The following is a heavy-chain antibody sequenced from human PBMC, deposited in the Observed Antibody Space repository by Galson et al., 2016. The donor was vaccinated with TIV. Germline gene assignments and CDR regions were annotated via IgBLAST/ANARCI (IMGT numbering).Heavy chain of an antibody. D-gene: IGHD1-26*01. CDR2: ISYSGSAK. Sequence: SLRPSCAASGFTLSDYYMTWIRQAPGKGLEWLSHISYSGSAKYDADSMKGRLTMSRDIAKNSMYLGMSSLRAEDTAVYYCARYSGKSYALDVWGQGTAVTVSS. J-gene: IGHJ6*02. V-gene: IGHV3-11*01. CDR3: ARYSGKSYALDV. CDR1: GFTLSDYY.